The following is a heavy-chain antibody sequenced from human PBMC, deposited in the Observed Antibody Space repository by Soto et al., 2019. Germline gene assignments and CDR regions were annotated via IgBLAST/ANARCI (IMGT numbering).Heavy chain of an antibody. V-gene: IGHV3-33*01. CDR2: IWYDGSDK. D-gene: IGHD3-22*01. CDR3: ARDSTYYYDSSGPAPAEYFQH. J-gene: IGHJ1*01. CDR1: GFTFSSYG. Sequence: PGGSLRLSCAASGFTFSSYGMHWVRQAPGKGLEWVAVIWYDGSDKYYADSVKGRFTISRDNSKNTLYLQMNSLRAEDTAVYYCARDSTYYYDSSGPAPAEYFQHWGQGTTVTVSS.